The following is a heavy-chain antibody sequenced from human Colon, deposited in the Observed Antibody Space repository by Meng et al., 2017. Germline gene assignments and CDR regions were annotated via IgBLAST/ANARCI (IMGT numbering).Heavy chain of an antibody. CDR3: ATVYDY. J-gene: IGHJ4*02. V-gene: IGHV3-74*01. CDR1: GFSLNKNW. D-gene: IGHD5/OR15-5a*01. Sequence: GGSLRLSCAVSGFSLNKNWIHWVRQAPGEGLVWVSCISYDGGTSYADSAKGRFTISRDTAKNTVYLQMNSLRVDDTAVYYCATVYDYWGQVTLVTVSS. CDR2: ISYDGGT.